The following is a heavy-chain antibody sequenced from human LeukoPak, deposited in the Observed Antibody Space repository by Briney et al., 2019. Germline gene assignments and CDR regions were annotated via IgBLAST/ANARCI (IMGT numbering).Heavy chain of an antibody. V-gene: IGHV1-2*02. Sequence: GASVKVSCKASRYTFTGYYMHWVRQAPGQGLEWMGWINPNSGGTNYAQKLQGRVTMTRDTSISTAYMELSRLRSDDTAVYYCARDSHYYDSSGPRFYYWGQGTLVTVSS. D-gene: IGHD3-22*01. J-gene: IGHJ4*02. CDR1: RYTFTGYY. CDR3: ARDSHYYDSSGPRFYY. CDR2: INPNSGGT.